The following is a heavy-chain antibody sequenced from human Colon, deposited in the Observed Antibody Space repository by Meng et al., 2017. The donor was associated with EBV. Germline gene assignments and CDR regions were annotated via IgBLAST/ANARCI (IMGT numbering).Heavy chain of an antibody. CDR1: GGSISSVYW. Sequence: LQDSGPGLGQPSESLSLLCAVSGGSISSVYWWTWVRQSPGKGLELVGEIYHSGSTNYNPSLKSRVTISVDKSKNQFSLKLTSVTAADTAVYYCARGGYYSFDYWGQRTLVTVSS. J-gene: IGHJ4*02. D-gene: IGHD5-18*01. V-gene: IGHV4-4*02. CDR3: ARGGYYSFDY. CDR2: IYHSGST.